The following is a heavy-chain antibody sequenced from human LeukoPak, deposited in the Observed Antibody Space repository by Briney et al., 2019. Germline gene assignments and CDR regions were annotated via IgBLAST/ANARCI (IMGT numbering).Heavy chain of an antibody. CDR1: GGSFSGYY. CDR3: AREIGGAADT. J-gene: IGHJ5*02. Sequence: PSETLSLTCAVYGGSFSGYYWSWIRQPPGMGLEWIGEINHSGSTNYNPSLKSRVTISVDTSKNQFSLKLSSVTAADTAVYYCAREIGGAADTWGQGTLVTVSS. CDR2: INHSGST. V-gene: IGHV4-34*01. D-gene: IGHD6-13*01.